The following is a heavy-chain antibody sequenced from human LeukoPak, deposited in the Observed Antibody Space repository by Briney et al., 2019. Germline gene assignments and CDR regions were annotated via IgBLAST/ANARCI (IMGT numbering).Heavy chain of an antibody. D-gene: IGHD6-13*01. V-gene: IGHV3-23*01. CDR2: ISGSGGST. CDR1: GFTFSSYD. J-gene: IGHJ6*02. CDR3: AKAVSQQLVLRSYYYGMDV. Sequence: PGGTLSLSCAVSGFTFSSYDMSWVRQPPGKGLEWVSAISGSGGSTYYADSVKGRFTISRDNSKNTLYLQMNSLRAEDTAVYYCAKAVSQQLVLRSYYYGMDVWGQGTTVTVSS.